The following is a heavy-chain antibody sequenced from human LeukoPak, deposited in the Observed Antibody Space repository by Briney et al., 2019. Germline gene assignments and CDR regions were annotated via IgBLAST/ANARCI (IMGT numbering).Heavy chain of an antibody. CDR1: NGSISLHF. CDR2: VSNSGTT. J-gene: IGHJ3*02. Sequence: SETLSLICTVSNGSISLHFWSWIRQSLGKGLEWIGYVSNSGTTHYNPSLKSRVTISVDTSKSHLSLKLSSVTAADTAVYYCASGISVDPDTFDIWGPGTMVTVSP. V-gene: IGHV4-4*08. CDR3: ASGISVDPDTFDI. D-gene: IGHD3-3*02.